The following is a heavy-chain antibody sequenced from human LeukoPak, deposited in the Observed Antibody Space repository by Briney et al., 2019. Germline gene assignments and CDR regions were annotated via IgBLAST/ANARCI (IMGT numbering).Heavy chain of an antibody. V-gene: IGHV1-18*01. CDR3: ARDLYGSGSDYYYYYMDV. CDR1: GYTFTSYG. CDR2: ISAYNGNT. Sequence: ASVKVSCKASGYTFTSYGISWVRQAPGQGLEWMGWISAYNGNTNYAQKFQGRVTMTRDTSTSTVYMELSSLRSEDTAVYYCARDLYGSGSDYYYYYMDVWGKGTTVTISS. D-gene: IGHD3-10*01. J-gene: IGHJ6*03.